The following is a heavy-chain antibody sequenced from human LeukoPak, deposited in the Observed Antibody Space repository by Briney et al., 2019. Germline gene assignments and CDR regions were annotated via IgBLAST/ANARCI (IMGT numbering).Heavy chain of an antibody. V-gene: IGHV4-30-4*01. CDR1: GGSISSGDYY. J-gene: IGHJ4*02. CDR3: ARDYYDSSKGFDY. D-gene: IGHD3-22*01. CDR2: IYYSGST. Sequence: SETLSLTCTVSGGSISSGDYYWSWIRQPPGKGPEWIGYIYYSGSTYYNPSLKSRVTISVDTSKNQFSLKLSSVTAADTAVYYCARDYYDSSKGFDYWGQGTLVTVSS.